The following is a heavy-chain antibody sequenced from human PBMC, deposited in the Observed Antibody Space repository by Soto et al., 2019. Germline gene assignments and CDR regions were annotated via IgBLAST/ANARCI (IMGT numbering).Heavy chain of an antibody. CDR3: ARGYCSSTSCYAAYCGGDCWVAPFDY. D-gene: IGHD2-2*01. CDR1: GFTFSSYG. J-gene: IGHJ4*02. Sequence: GGSLRLSCAASGFTFSSYGMHWVRQAPGKGLEWVAVIWYDGSNKYYADSVKGRFTISRDNSKNTLYLQMNSLRAEDTAVYYCARGYCSSTSCYAAYCGGDCWVAPFDYWGQGTLVTVSS. CDR2: IWYDGSNK. V-gene: IGHV3-33*01.